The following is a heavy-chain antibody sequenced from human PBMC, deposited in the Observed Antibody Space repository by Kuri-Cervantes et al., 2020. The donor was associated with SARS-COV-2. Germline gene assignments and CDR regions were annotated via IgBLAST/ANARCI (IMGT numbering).Heavy chain of an antibody. D-gene: IGHD6-13*01. CDR3: ARAGYSSSSRNYFDY. V-gene: IGHV3-53*01. Sequence: GESLKISCAASGFTVSSNYMSWVRQAPGKGLEWVSVIYSGGSTYYADPVKGRFTISRDSSKNTLYLQMNSLRAEDTAVYYCARAGYSSSSRNYFDYWGQGTLVTVSS. CDR1: GFTVSSNY. CDR2: IYSGGST. J-gene: IGHJ4*02.